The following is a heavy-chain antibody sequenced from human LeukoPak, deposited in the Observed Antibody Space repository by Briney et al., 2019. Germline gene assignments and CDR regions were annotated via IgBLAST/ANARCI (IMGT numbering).Heavy chain of an antibody. Sequence: LPGGSLRLSCAASGFTFSSYAMSWVRQAPGKGLEWVSAISGSGGSTYYADSVKGRFTISRDNSKNTLYLQMNSLRAEDTAVYYCAKMRWSSSTKYLDYWGQGTLVTVSS. CDR1: GFTFSSYA. CDR2: ISGSGGST. V-gene: IGHV3-23*01. D-gene: IGHD6-6*01. CDR3: AKMRWSSSTKYLDY. J-gene: IGHJ4*02.